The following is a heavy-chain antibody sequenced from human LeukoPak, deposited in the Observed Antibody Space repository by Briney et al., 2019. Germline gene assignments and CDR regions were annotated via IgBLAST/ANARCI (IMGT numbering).Heavy chain of an antibody. CDR3: ARGWTYYGSGSYPSKNWFDP. CDR1: GYTFTGYY. CDR2: INPNSGGT. V-gene: IGHV1-2*04. Sequence: ASVKVSCKASGYTFTGYYMHWVRQTPGQGLEWMGWINPNSGGTNYAQKFQGWVTMTRDTSISTAYMELSRLRSDDTAVYYCARGWTYYGSGSYPSKNWFDPWGQGTLVTVSS. J-gene: IGHJ5*02. D-gene: IGHD3-10*01.